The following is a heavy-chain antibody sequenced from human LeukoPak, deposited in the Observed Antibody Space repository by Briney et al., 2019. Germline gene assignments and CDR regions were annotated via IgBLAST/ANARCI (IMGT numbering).Heavy chain of an antibody. D-gene: IGHD2-21*01. Sequence: PGGSLRLSCVASGSSFGNYAMSWVRQAPGKGLQWVSQISGTGGATWYAGFARDRFTISRDNSKKTLYLQMSGLRVEDTAMYYCVKDPRDTYGTNWFVSWGQGTLLIVSS. V-gene: IGHV3-23*01. J-gene: IGHJ5*01. CDR1: GSSFGNYA. CDR2: ISGTGGAT. CDR3: VKDPRDTYGTNWFVS.